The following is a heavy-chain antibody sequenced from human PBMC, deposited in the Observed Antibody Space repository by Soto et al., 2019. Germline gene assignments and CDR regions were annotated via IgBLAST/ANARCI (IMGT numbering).Heavy chain of an antibody. D-gene: IGHD3-22*01. CDR3: AKAYYFDSSGYPYYYYYSMDV. CDR2: MSGGGVTT. Sequence: PGGSLRLSCAASGFIFSSYAMSWVRQAPGKGLEWVSLMSGGGVTTYYADSVKGWFTISRDNSKKTLYLEMNSLRAEDTAVYYCAKAYYFDSSGYPYYYYYSMDVWGQGTTVTVSS. J-gene: IGHJ6*02. V-gene: IGHV3-23*01. CDR1: GFIFSSYA.